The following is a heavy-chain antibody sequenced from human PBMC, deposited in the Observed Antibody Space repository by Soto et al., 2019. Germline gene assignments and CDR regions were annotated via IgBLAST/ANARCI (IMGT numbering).Heavy chain of an antibody. V-gene: IGHV3-13*04. CDR3: ARAIGPTLFDF. J-gene: IGHJ4*02. CDR1: GFTFSSYD. Sequence: EVQLVESGGGLVQPGGSLRLSCSASGFTFSSYDMHWVRQGPGKGLEWVSAIGTAGDTNYAGSVKGRFTISRENAKNSLYLQMNSLRAGVTAIYFCARAIGPTLFDFWGQGTLVTVSS. D-gene: IGHD3-22*01. CDR2: IGTAGDT.